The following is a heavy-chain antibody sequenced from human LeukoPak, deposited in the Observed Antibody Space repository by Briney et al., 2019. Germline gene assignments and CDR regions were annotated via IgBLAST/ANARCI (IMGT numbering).Heavy chain of an antibody. CDR3: ARPIAAAGTDLGY. Sequence: GESLKISCKASGYRFTNTFIDWVRQMPGKGMEWMGIIYPGDSDTRYSPSFQGQVTISVDKSVTTAYLQASSLQGSDTALYYCARPIAAAGTDLGYWGQGTLVTVSS. V-gene: IGHV5-51*01. CDR2: IYPGDSDT. D-gene: IGHD6-13*01. J-gene: IGHJ4*02. CDR1: GYRFTNTF.